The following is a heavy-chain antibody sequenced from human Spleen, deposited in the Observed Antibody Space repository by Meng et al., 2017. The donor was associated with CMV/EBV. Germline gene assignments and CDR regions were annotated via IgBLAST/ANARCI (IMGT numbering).Heavy chain of an antibody. CDR2: ISAYNGDT. Sequence: VSVKVSCKASGYTFNSYVITWMRQAPGQGLEWMGWISAYNGDTDSAQKFQGRVTMTIDTSTATAYMDLRSLRSDDTAMYYCASGKGSSSVYFDYWGQGTLVTVSS. V-gene: IGHV1-18*01. CDR1: GYTFNSYV. J-gene: IGHJ4*02. CDR3: ASGKGSSSVYFDY. D-gene: IGHD6-6*01.